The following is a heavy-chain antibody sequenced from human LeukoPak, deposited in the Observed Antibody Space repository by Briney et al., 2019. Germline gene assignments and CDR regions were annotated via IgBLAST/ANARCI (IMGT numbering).Heavy chain of an antibody. D-gene: IGHD5-12*01. V-gene: IGHV3-48*04. J-gene: IGHJ4*02. CDR1: GFTFSNYA. CDR3: VREADSGDLDF. Sequence: GGSLRLSCVVSGFTFSNYAMNWVRQAPGKGLEWVSYISSSSSNIYYADSAKGRFTISRDNAKNSLYLQMNSLRVEDTAVFYCVREADSGDLDFWGQGSLVTVSS. CDR2: ISSSSSNI.